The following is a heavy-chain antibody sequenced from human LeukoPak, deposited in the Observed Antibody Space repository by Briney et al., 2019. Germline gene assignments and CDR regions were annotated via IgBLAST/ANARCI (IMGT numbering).Heavy chain of an antibody. CDR1: GYTFTSYD. CDR3: ARSDPRMATRRAASGY. J-gene: IGHJ4*02. V-gene: IGHV1-8*01. Sequence: GASVKVSCKASGYTFTSYDINWVRQATGQGLEWMGWMNPNSGNTGYAQKFQGRVTMTRNTSISTAYMELSSLRSEDTAVYYCARSDPRMATRRAASGYWGQGTLVTVSS. D-gene: IGHD5-24*01. CDR2: MNPNSGNT.